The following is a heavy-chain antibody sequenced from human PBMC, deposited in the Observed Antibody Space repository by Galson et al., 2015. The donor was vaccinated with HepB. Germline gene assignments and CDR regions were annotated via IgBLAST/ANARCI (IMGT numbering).Heavy chain of an antibody. Sequence: SLRLSCAASGFMFRNYGMHWVRQAPGKGLEWVAFIRYDGTIKYYADSVKGRFTVSRDNSKNTLYLQMNSLRPEDTAVYYCAKDHYTGSWYSYWGRGTRVTVSS. CDR1: GFMFRNYG. CDR3: AKDHYTGSWYSY. D-gene: IGHD1-26*01. V-gene: IGHV3-30*02. CDR2: IRYDGTIK. J-gene: IGHJ4*02.